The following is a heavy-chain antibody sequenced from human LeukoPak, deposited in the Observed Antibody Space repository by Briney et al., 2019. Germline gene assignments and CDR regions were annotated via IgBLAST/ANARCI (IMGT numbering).Heavy chain of an antibody. Sequence: GGSLRLSCAASGFTFSSYAMSWVRQAPGKGLEGVSAISGSGGSTYYADSVKGRFTISRDNSKNTLYLQMNSLRAEHTAVYYCARNHHRRVLWFGELLIGSCDYWGQGTLVTVSS. CDR3: ARNHHRRVLWFGELLIGSCDY. CDR1: GFTFSSYA. CDR2: ISGSGGST. V-gene: IGHV3-23*01. D-gene: IGHD3-10*01. J-gene: IGHJ4*02.